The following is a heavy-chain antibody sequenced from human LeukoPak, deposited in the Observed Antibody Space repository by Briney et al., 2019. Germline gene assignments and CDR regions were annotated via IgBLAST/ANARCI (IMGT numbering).Heavy chain of an antibody. CDR3: AKNMGSGSNNWFDP. CDR1: GFTFDDYW. J-gene: IGHJ5*02. V-gene: IGHV3-7*01. CDR2: INQDGSEK. Sequence: GGSLRLSCGASGFTFDDYWMSWVRQAPGQGLEWVANINQDGSEKYYLDSAKGRFTISRDNARNSLYLQVNSLRAEDTAVYYCAKNMGSGSNNWFDPWGQGTLVTVSS. D-gene: IGHD3-10*01.